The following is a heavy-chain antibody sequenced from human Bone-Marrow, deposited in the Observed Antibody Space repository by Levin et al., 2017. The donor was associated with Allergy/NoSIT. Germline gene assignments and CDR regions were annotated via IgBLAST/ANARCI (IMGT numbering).Heavy chain of an antibody. CDR1: GGSIRNSY. CDR2: IKNSGTT. CDR3: ASLGYTISYYDYAMDV. Sequence: HSQTLSLTCSVSGGSIRNSYWSWIRQAPGKGLEWIGYIKNSGTTKYNPSLNSRVTISADTSKNQVSLRLTSVTAADTAVYYCASLGYTISYYDYAMDVWGQGTTVTVSS. D-gene: IGHD5-12*01. V-gene: IGHV4-59*01. J-gene: IGHJ6*02.